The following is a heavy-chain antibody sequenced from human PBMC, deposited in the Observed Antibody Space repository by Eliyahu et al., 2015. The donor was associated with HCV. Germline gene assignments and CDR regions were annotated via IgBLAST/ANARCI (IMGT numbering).Heavy chain of an antibody. CDR1: GFPFXSXA. Sequence: EVQLLESGGGLVQPGGSLRLSCAASGFPFXSXAXXWXXQAPGKGLEWVSGISGSGDNTYYADSVKGRFTISRDNSKNTLSLQMNSLRAEDTAVYYCAKGPPSSSPQYFQHWGQGTLVTVSS. V-gene: IGHV3-23*01. D-gene: IGHD6-13*01. J-gene: IGHJ1*01. CDR2: ISGSGDNT. CDR3: AKGPPSSSPQYFQH.